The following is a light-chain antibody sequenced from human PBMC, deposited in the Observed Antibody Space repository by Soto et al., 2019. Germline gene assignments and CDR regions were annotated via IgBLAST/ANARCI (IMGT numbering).Light chain of an antibody. Sequence: EIVMTQSPATLSVFPGERATLSCRASQSISSNLAWYQHKPGQAPRLLIYGATTRATAIPARFSGYGSGTEFTLTISSPQSEDFGVYYCQQYETWPPLAFGGGTKVEI. CDR3: QQYETWPPLA. CDR1: QSISSN. CDR2: GAT. V-gene: IGKV3-15*01. J-gene: IGKJ4*01.